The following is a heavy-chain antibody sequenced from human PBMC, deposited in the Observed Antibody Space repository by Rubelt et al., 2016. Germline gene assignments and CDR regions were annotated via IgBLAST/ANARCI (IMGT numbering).Heavy chain of an antibody. Sequence: GGSLRLSCAASGFTFSDHCMSWVRQAPGKGLEGVANINQDGSEKKYVDSVKGRFTISRDNAKNSLFLQMSSLRAEDTAVYYCARAPQVYCSYGLEVWGQGTTVTVSS. CDR1: GFTFSDHC. CDR2: INQDGSEK. CDR3: ARAPQVYCSYGLEV. J-gene: IGHJ6*02. V-gene: IGHV3-7*03. D-gene: IGHD5/OR15-5a*01.